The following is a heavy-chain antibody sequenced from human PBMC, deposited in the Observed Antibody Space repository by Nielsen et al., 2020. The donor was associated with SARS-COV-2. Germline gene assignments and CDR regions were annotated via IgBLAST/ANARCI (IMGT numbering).Heavy chain of an antibody. D-gene: IGHD1-14*01. CDR2: INHSGRA. V-gene: IGHV4-34*01. Sequence: SETLSLTCAVYSGSFSENYWSWVRQAPGKGLEWIGEINHSGRAIYNPSLESRVTILVDASKSQFSLKLISVTAADTAVYYCARRNRLASPGAHFDLWGRGTLVTVSS. J-gene: IGHJ2*01. CDR1: SGSFSENY. CDR3: ARRNRLASPGAHFDL.